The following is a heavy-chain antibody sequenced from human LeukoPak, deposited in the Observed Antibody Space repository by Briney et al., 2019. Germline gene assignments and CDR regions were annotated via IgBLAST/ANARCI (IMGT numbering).Heavy chain of an antibody. Sequence: SVKVACKASGYTFNGYYIHWVRQAPGQGLEWMGCINPDSGVTKHAQNFQGRVTMTRDTSIATAYIELSRLTFDDTAVYSCARGGEYYYYGMDVWGQGTTVFVSS. CDR3: ARGGEYYYYGMDV. V-gene: IGHV1-2*02. CDR2: INPDSGVT. D-gene: IGHD3-10*01. CDR1: GYTFNGYY. J-gene: IGHJ6*02.